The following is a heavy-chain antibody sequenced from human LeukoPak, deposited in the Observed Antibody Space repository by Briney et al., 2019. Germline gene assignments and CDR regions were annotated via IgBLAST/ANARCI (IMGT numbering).Heavy chain of an antibody. Sequence: PGGSLRLSCAASGFTFSSYSMHWVRQAPGKGLEWVVVIWYDGSNKYYADSVKGRFTISRDNSKNTLYLQMNSLRAEDTAVYYCAKQSQWELLYWYYFDYWGQGTLVTVS. CDR3: AKQSQWELLYWYYFDY. J-gene: IGHJ4*02. D-gene: IGHD1-26*01. V-gene: IGHV3-33*06. CDR2: IWYDGSNK. CDR1: GFTFSSYS.